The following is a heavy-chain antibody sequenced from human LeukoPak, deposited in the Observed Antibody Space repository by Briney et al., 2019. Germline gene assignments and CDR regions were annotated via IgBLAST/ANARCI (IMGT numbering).Heavy chain of an antibody. CDR2: MNPNSSNT. J-gene: IGHJ6*02. Sequence: ASVKVSCKASGYTFTSYDINWVRQATGQGLEWMGWMNPNSSNTGYAQKFHGRVTMTRNTSISTAYMGLSSLRSEDTAVYYCARAIFMVRGVITRKRYYYGMDVWGQGTTVTVSS. V-gene: IGHV1-8*01. D-gene: IGHD3-10*01. CDR1: GYTFTSYD. CDR3: ARAIFMVRGVITRKRYYYGMDV.